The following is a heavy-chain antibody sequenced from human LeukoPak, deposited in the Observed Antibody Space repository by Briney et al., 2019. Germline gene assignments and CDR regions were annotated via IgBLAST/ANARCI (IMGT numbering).Heavy chain of an antibody. CDR1: GGSISSYY. J-gene: IGHJ3*02. CDR2: IYSSGTT. CDR3: ARVADYDSSGFNAFDI. Sequence: PSETLSLTCTVSGGSISSYYWSWIRQPAGKGLEWIGRIYSSGTTHYNPSLKSRVTMSVDTSKNQFSLKLRSVTAADTAVYFCARVADYDSSGFNAFDIWGRGTMVTVSS. V-gene: IGHV4-4*07. D-gene: IGHD3-22*01.